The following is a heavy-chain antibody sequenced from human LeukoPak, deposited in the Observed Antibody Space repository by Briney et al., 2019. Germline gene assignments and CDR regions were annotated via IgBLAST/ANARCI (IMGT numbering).Heavy chain of an antibody. V-gene: IGHV1-8*01. J-gene: IGHJ4*02. Sequence: ASVNVSCKASGYTFTSYDINWVRQATGQGLEWMGWMNPNSGNTGYAQKFQGRVTMTRNTSISTAYMELSSLRSEDTAVYYCARSHYYDSSGYPANWGQGTLVTVSS. CDR1: GYTFTSYD. CDR2: MNPNSGNT. D-gene: IGHD3-22*01. CDR3: ARSHYYDSSGYPAN.